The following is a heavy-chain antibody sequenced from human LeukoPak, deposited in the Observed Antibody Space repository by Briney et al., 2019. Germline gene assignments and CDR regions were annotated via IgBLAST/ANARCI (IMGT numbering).Heavy chain of an antibody. Sequence: PSQTLSLTCTVSGGSISSGSYYWSWIRQPAGKGLEWIGRIYTSGSTNYNPSLKSRVTISVDTSKNQFSLKLSSVTAADTAVYYCARQYYYDSSGYLGPFGYWGQGTLVTVSS. CDR3: ARQYYYDSSGYLGPFGY. J-gene: IGHJ4*02. CDR2: IYTSGST. CDR1: GGSISSGSYY. V-gene: IGHV4-61*02. D-gene: IGHD3-22*01.